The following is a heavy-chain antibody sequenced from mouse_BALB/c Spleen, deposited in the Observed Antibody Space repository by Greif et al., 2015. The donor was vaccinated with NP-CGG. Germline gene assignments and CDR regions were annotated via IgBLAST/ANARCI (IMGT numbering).Heavy chain of an antibody. J-gene: IGHJ3*01. CDR3: ASYYYGSSRFAY. Sequence: EVQLQQSGAELVKPGASVKLSCTASGFNIKDTLIHWVKQRPEQGLEWIGRIDPANGNTKYGPKFQGKATITADTSPNTAYLQLSCLTSEDTAVYYCASYYYGSSRFAYWGQGTLVTVSA. CDR1: GFNIKDTL. D-gene: IGHD1-1*01. V-gene: IGHV14-3*02. CDR2: IDPANGNT.